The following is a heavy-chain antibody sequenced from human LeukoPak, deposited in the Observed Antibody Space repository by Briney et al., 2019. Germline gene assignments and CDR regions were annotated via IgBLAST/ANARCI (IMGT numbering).Heavy chain of an antibody. CDR1: GFTFSSYA. V-gene: IGHV3-30*04. CDR2: ISYDGSNK. CDR3: ARDGDGYYDFWSGYHRGAFDI. D-gene: IGHD3-3*01. J-gene: IGHJ3*02. Sequence: PGGSLRLSCAASGFTFSSYAMHWVRQAPGKGLEWVAVISYDGSNKYYADSVKGRFTISRDNSKNTLYLQMNSLRAEDTAVYYCARDGDGYYDFWSGYHRGAFDIWGQGTMVTVSS.